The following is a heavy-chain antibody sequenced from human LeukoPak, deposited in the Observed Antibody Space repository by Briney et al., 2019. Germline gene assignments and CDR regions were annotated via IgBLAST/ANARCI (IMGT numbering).Heavy chain of an antibody. CDR1: GXKFDDYG. V-gene: IGHV3-20*04. J-gene: IGHJ4*02. CDR3: ARGATGTTFDY. D-gene: IGHD1-1*01. CDR2: INWNGGST. Sequence: GGSLRLSCAASGXKFDDYGMSWVRQAPGKGLEWVSDINWNGGSTGYADSVKGRFTISRDNAKNSLYLQMNSLRAEDTALYYCARGATGTTFDYWGQGTLVTVSS.